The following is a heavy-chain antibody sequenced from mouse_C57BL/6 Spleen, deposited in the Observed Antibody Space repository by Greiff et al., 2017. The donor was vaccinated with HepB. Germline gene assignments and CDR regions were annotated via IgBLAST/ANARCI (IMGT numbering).Heavy chain of an antibody. CDR2: IDPSDSYT. Sequence: VQLQQPGAELVMPGASVKLSCKASGYTFTSYWMHWVKQRPGQGLEWIGEIDPSDSYTNYNQKFKGKSTLTVDKSSSTAYMQLSSLTSEDSAVYYCARGDGYSWFAYWGQGTLVTVSA. V-gene: IGHV1-69*01. CDR1: GYTFTSYW. D-gene: IGHD2-3*01. CDR3: ARGDGYSWFAY. J-gene: IGHJ3*01.